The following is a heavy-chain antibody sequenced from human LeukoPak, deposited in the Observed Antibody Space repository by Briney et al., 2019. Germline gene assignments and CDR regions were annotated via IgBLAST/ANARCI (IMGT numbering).Heavy chain of an antibody. CDR3: ARNLVGKTDFDH. J-gene: IGHJ4*02. CDR2: INAGNGDT. Sequence: ASVKVSCKASGYTFTSYGISWVRQAPGQRLEWMGWINAGNGDTKYSQKFQGRVTITWDTSASTVHMELSSLRSEDTAVYYCARNLVGKTDFDHWGQGTLVTVSS. CDR1: GYTFTSYG. V-gene: IGHV1-3*01. D-gene: IGHD6-19*01.